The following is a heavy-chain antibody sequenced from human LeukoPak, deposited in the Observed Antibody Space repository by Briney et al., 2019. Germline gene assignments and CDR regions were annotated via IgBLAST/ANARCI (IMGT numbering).Heavy chain of an antibody. D-gene: IGHD7-27*01. CDR2: INSSGGTT. V-gene: IGHV1-46*03. Sequence: ASVKVSCKASGYTFTSYYMHWVRQAPGQGLEWMGIINSSGGTTSYAQKFQGRVTITRDTTTSSIYMELSSPRAEDTAVYYCARASLNTGGYFDYWGQGTLVTVSS. J-gene: IGHJ4*02. CDR3: ARASLNTGGYFDY. CDR1: GYTFTSYY.